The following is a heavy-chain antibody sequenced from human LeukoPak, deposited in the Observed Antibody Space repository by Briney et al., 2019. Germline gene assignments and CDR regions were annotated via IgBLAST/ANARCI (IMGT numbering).Heavy chain of an antibody. CDR3: ARGEYYGSGSYYPRDY. Sequence: PSETLSLTCTVSGGSISSGGYYWSWIRQHPGKGLEWIGYIHNSGSTYYNPSLKSPVSISVDTSKSHFSLRLCSVTAADTAVYYCARGEYYGSGSYYPRDYWGQGTLVTVSS. D-gene: IGHD3-10*01. CDR2: IHNSGST. J-gene: IGHJ4*02. V-gene: IGHV4-31*01. CDR1: GGSISSGGYY.